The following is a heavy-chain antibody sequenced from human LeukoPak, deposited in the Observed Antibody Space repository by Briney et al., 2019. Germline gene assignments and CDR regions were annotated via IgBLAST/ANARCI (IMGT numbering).Heavy chain of an antibody. J-gene: IGHJ5*02. D-gene: IGHD3-22*01. CDR3: AREPGFDSSGYLNWFDP. CDR2: VHYTGST. V-gene: IGHV4-59*01. Sequence: PSETLSLTCAVSSGSISTYYWSWIRQPPGKRLEWIGFVHYTGSTNYSPSLKSRVTISVGTSKNQFSLKLNSVTAADTAVYYCAREPGFDSSGYLNWFDPWGQGTLVTVSS. CDR1: SGSISTYY.